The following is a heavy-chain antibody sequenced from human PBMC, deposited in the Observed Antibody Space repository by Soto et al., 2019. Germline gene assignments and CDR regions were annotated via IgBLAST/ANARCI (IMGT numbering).Heavy chain of an antibody. D-gene: IGHD2-15*01. J-gene: IGHJ6*02. CDR2: ISSDSRYI. V-gene: IGHV3-21*01. CDR1: GFTFSSYW. CDR3: ARIKLVDFFFINVDVYDMDV. Sequence: PGGSLRLSCAASGFTFSSYWMSWVRQAPGKGLEWVSYISSDSRYIYHGDSGKGRFTISRDNARNSVFLQMNSLRDEDTAVYYCARIKLVDFFFINVDVYDMDVWGQGTPVTVSS.